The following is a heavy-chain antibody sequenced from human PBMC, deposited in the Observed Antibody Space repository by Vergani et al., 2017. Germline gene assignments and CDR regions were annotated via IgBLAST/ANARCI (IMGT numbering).Heavy chain of an antibody. CDR3: AAGWGADSYGLGHY. CDR1: GYTFTSYG. CDR2: ISAYNGNT. V-gene: IGHV1-18*01. Sequence: QVQLVQSGAEVKKPGASVTVSCKASGYTFTSYGLSWVRQAPGQGIEWMGWISAYNGNTNYAQKLQGRVTMTTDTSTSTAYMELRRLRADDTAVYYCAAGWGADSYGLGHYWGQGTLVTVSS. D-gene: IGHD5-18*01. J-gene: IGHJ4*02.